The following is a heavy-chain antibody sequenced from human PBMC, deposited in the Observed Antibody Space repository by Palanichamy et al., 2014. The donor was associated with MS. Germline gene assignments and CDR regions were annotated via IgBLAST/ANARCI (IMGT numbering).Heavy chain of an antibody. CDR3: ARSPGYYFDY. CDR1: GGSIDSYY. Sequence: QAQLHESGPGLVKPSETLPLTCTVSGGSIDSYYWSWIRQPPGKGLEWIGHIYYTGTTNYNPSLKSRVTISVDTSKNQFSLRLSSMTAADTAIYYCARSPGYYFDYWGQGTLVTVSS. J-gene: IGHJ4*02. CDR2: IYYTGTT. V-gene: IGHV4-59*01.